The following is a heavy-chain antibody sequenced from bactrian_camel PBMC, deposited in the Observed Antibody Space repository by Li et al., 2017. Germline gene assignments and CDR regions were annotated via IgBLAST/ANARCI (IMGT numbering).Heavy chain of an antibody. Sequence: HVQLVESGGGSVQAGGSLRLSCAASGDSFTTYCMCWFRQAPGKEQVGIASIDGAGSTNYADSVKGRFTISQDAAKKTVYLQMSNLKPEDTGIYYCAADSTYGAYCGAIQESFAFWGQGTQVTVS. D-gene: IGHD2*01. J-gene: IGHJ6*01. CDR3: AADSTYGAYCGAIQESFAF. CDR1: GDSFTTYC. V-gene: IGHV3S53*01. CDR2: IDGAGST.